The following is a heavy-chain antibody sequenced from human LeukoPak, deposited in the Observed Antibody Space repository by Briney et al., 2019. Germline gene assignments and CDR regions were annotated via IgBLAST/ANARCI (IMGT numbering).Heavy chain of an antibody. CDR2: MYTGGST. D-gene: IGHD3-22*01. Sequence: SETLSLTCTVSGGSISSYYWSWIRQPAGKGLEWIGRMYTGGSTNYNLSLKSRGTMSVDTSKNQFSLKLSSVTAADTAVYYCASGYYDTSGYSLFELWGQGTLITVSS. V-gene: IGHV4-4*07. CDR3: ASGYYDTSGYSLFEL. CDR1: GGSISSYY. J-gene: IGHJ4*02.